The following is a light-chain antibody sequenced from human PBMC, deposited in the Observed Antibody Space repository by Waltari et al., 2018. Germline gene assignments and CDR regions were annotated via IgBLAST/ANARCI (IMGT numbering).Light chain of an antibody. Sequence: QAAPTQPPSVSGSPGQSVTISCTGTSSVIGCSNSVYWYQQHPGKAPKLMIYDVSKRPSGVSDRFSGSKSGNTASLTISGLQADDEADYYCSSYAGSNTLVFGGVTRLTVL. CDR1: SSVIGCSNS. CDR3: SSYAGSNTLV. J-gene: IGLJ2*01. CDR2: DVS. V-gene: IGLV2-11*01.